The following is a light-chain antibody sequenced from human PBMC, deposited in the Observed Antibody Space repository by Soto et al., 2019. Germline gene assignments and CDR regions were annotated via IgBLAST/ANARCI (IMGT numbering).Light chain of an antibody. J-gene: IGKJ1*01. CDR1: QSVSSY. Sequence: EIVLTQSPGPLSLSPGERATLSCRASQSVSSYLAWYQQKPGQAPRLIIYGVSSRATGIPDRFSGSGSGTDFNLTISRLEPEDFAGFYCQQYGSSLPWTFGQGTKGQIK. CDR2: GVS. V-gene: IGKV3-20*01. CDR3: QQYGSSLPWT.